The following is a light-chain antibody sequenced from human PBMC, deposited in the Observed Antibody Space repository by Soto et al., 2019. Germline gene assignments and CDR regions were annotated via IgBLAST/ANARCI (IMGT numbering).Light chain of an antibody. Sequence: DIQMTQSPSSLSASVGDRVTITCRASQGISSYLNWYQQKPGKAPKLLIYAASSLQSGVPSRFSGSGSGTDFTLTISRLQTEDFATYYCQQSFRTRTFGQGTKVEIK. CDR3: QQSFRTRT. CDR2: AAS. CDR1: QGISSY. V-gene: IGKV1-39*01. J-gene: IGKJ1*01.